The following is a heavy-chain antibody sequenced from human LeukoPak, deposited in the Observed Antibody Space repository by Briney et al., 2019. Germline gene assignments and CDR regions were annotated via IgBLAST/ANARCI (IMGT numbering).Heavy chain of an antibody. V-gene: IGHV1-69*04. D-gene: IGHD5-12*01. CDR2: IIPILGIA. CDR1: EGTFSSYA. J-gene: IGHJ4*02. Sequence: ASVKVSCKASEGTFSSYAISWVRQAPGQGLEWMGRIIPILGIANYAQKFQGRVTITADKSASTAYMELSSLRSEDTAVYYCASVGDSGYDFSYFDYWGQGTLVTVSS. CDR3: ASVGDSGYDFSYFDY.